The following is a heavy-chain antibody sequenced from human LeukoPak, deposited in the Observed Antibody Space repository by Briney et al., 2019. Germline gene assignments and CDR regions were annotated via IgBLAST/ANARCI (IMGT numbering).Heavy chain of an antibody. CDR1: GGSISSYY. J-gene: IGHJ5*02. Sequence: SETLSFTCTVSGGSISSYYWNWIRQPAGKGLEWIGRIYSSGSTNYNPSLKSRVTMSVDTSKNQFSLKLSSVTAADTAVYYCARDPSSFGGRFDPWGQGTLVAVSS. CDR2: IYSSGST. D-gene: IGHD3-10*01. V-gene: IGHV4-4*07. CDR3: ARDPSSFGGRFDP.